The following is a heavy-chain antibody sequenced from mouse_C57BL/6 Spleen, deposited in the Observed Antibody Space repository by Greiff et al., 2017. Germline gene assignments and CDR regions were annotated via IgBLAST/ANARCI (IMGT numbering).Heavy chain of an antibody. Sequence: EVMLVESGGGLVQPGGSLKLSCAASGFTFSDYGMAWVRQAPRKGPEWVAFISNLAYSIYYADTVTGRFTISRENAKNTLYLEMSSLRSEDTAMYYCARARGYAMDYWGQGTSVTVSS. V-gene: IGHV5-15*01. CDR1: GFTFSDYG. J-gene: IGHJ4*01. CDR3: ARARGYAMDY. CDR2: ISNLAYSI. D-gene: IGHD3-1*01.